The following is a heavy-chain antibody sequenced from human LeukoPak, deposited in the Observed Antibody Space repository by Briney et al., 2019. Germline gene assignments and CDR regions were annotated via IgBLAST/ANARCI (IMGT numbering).Heavy chain of an antibody. V-gene: IGHV3-23*01. Sequence: GGSLRLSCAVSGLTFSRYAMSWVRLAPGKGLEWVSSISSTGGTTYYADAVKGRFTTSRDNSKNTLYLEMNSLRAEDTAAYFCEKDGSYGSSWYFYFDYWGQGTLVSVSS. CDR3: EKDGSYGSSWYFYFDY. J-gene: IGHJ4*02. CDR2: ISSTGGTT. D-gene: IGHD2-15*01. CDR1: GLTFSRYA.